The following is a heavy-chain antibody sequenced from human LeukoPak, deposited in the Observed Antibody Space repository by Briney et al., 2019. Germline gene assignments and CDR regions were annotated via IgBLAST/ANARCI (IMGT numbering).Heavy chain of an antibody. CDR1: GFSVSRNY. CDR3: ARAVGNYYGSSSGYWYFDL. CDR2: ISSDTATI. J-gene: IGHJ2*01. D-gene: IGHD3-22*01. Sequence: GGSLRLSCAASGFSVSRNYMTWVRQAPGKGLQWLSYISSDTATIYYADSVEGRFTISKDNAKNSLFLQMNSLRDEDTAVYYCARAVGNYYGSSSGYWYFDLWGRGTQVTVSS. V-gene: IGHV3-48*02.